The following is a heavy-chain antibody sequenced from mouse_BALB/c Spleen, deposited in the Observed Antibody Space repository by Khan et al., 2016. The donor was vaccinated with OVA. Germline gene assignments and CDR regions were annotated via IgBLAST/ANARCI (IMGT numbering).Heavy chain of an antibody. V-gene: IGHV1S132*01. CDR2: IYPGTDNT. CDR1: GYIFTSYW. CDR3: AREEALYYFDY. D-gene: IGHD3-2*02. Sequence: QVQLQQPGAELVRPGASVKLSCKTSGYIFTSYWTHWVKQRSGQGLEWIARIYPGTDNTYYNENLKDKATLTADKSSSTAYMQLSSLNSEDSAVYFCAREEALYYFDYWGQGTTLSVSS. J-gene: IGHJ2*01.